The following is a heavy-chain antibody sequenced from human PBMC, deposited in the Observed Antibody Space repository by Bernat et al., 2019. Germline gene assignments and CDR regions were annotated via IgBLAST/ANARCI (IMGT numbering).Heavy chain of an antibody. CDR3: ASHSGSYSPEYFQH. D-gene: IGHD1-26*01. Sequence: EVQLVESGGGLVQPGGSLRLSCAASGFTVSGNYMSWVRQAPGKGLEWVSVIYSGGSTYYADSVKGRFTISRHKSKNTLFLQMNSLRAEDTAVYYCASHSGSYSPEYFQHWGQGTLVTVSS. CDR2: IYSGGST. CDR1: GFTVSGNY. V-gene: IGHV3-53*04. J-gene: IGHJ1*01.